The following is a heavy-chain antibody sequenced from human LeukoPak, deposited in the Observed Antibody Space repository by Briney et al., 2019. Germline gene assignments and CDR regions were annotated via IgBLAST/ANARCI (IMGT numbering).Heavy chain of an antibody. CDR1: GESVSSKSGA. V-gene: IGHV6-1*01. CDR3: ARGWYLDY. D-gene: IGHD6-13*01. Sequence: SQTLSLTCAISGESVSSKSGAWNWMSESPSRGLEWLGRTYYRSKWYNDLAVSVKSRITINPDTSKNQFSLQLNSVTPEVTAVYYCARGWYLDYWGQGTLVTVSS. CDR2: TYYRSKWYN. J-gene: IGHJ4*02.